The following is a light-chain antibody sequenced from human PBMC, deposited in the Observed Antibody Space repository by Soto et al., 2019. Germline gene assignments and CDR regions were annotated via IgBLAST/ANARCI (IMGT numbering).Light chain of an antibody. V-gene: IGKV1-5*03. CDR2: KAS. J-gene: IGKJ1*01. Sequence: DIQMTQSPSTLSASGGDRVTITCRASQSISSSLAWYQQKPGKAPKLLIYKASSLESGVPSRFRGSGSGTEFTLTISSLQPDDFETYYCQQYNSYSRTFGQGTKVDIK. CDR3: QQYNSYSRT. CDR1: QSISSS.